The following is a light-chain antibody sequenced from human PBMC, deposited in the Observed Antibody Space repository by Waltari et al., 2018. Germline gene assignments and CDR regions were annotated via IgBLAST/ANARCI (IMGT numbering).Light chain of an antibody. Sequence: QLVLTQSPSASASLVASVKLTCTLSSGHSRYAIPWHQQQPEKGPRYLMKLNSDGSHSKGDGIPDRFSGSSSGAERYLTISSLQSEDEADYYCQTWGTGRVFGGGTKLTVL. CDR2: LNSDGSH. CDR1: SGHSRYA. CDR3: QTWGTGRV. V-gene: IGLV4-69*01. J-gene: IGLJ3*02.